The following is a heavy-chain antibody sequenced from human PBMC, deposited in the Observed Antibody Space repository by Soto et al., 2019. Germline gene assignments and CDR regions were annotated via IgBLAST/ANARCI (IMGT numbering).Heavy chain of an antibody. J-gene: IGHJ1*01. CDR2: IIPITGTA. D-gene: IGHD1-7*01. CDR1: GGTFGSYA. V-gene: IGHV1-69*05. CDR3: ARGVRGNYDAEYFQH. Sequence: GASVKVSCKASGGTFGSYAISWVRQAPGQGLEWMGGIIPITGTANYAQKFQGRVTMATDTSTSTAYMELRSLRSDDTAVYYCARGVRGNYDAEYFQHWGQGTLVTVSS.